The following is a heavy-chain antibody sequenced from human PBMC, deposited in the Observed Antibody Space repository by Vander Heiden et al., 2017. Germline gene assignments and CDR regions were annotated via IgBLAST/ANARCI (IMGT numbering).Heavy chain of an antibody. CDR1: GGSIGGYS. D-gene: IGHD3-22*01. Sequence: VQLQESGPGLLKPSETPSPASPAPGGSIGGYSWNWIRQPPGEGLEYIGYFYYTGSTSYNPSLKSRVTISIDTSKNQFSLRLTSVTAADTAVYYCARMERVGNTGYYYSYWGQGTLVTVSS. V-gene: IGHV4-59*01. J-gene: IGHJ4*02. CDR3: ARMERVGNTGYYYSY. CDR2: FYYTGST.